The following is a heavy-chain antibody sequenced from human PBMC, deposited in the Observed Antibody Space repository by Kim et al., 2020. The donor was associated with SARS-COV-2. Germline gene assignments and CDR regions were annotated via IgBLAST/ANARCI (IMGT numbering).Heavy chain of an antibody. CDR3: ASSILKYGGSDYRLVAGWFDP. D-gene: IGHD4-17*01. CDR1: GYTFTSYY. V-gene: IGHV1-46*01. CDR2: INPSGGST. J-gene: IGHJ5*02. Sequence: ASVKVSCKASGYTFTSYYMHWVRQAPGQGLEWMGIINPSGGSTSYAQKFQGRVTMTRDTSTSTVYMELSSLRSEDTAVYYCASSILKYGGSDYRLVAGWFDPWGQGTLVTVSS.